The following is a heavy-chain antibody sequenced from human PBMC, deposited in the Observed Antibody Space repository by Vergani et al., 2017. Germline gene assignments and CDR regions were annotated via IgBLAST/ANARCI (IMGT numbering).Heavy chain of an antibody. Sequence: VQLVQSGTEMKKPGSSVKVSCKASGGTFDSYSFHWVRKAPGQGLEWMGKNIPISGSSDFAQHFHDRITLTADESTTTAYMELRNLRSEDTAIYYCAMGYDVLGNYLLFWGQGTVVTVSP. CDR2: NIPISGSS. CDR3: AMGYDVLGNYLLF. CDR1: GGTFDSYS. D-gene: IGHD3-3*01. V-gene: IGHV1-69*13. J-gene: IGHJ4*02.